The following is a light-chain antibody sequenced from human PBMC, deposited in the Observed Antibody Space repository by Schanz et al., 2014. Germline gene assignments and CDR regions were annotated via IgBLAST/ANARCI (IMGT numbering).Light chain of an antibody. Sequence: QSALTQPRSVSGSPGQSVAISCTGTSSDFGGYNRVSWYQQHPGKAPKLIIYDVIKRPSGVPDRFSGSKSGYTASLTISGLQTDDEADYYCCSFVGSWVFGGGTKVTVL. V-gene: IGLV2-11*01. CDR2: DVI. CDR3: CSFVGSWV. CDR1: SSDFGGYNR. J-gene: IGLJ3*02.